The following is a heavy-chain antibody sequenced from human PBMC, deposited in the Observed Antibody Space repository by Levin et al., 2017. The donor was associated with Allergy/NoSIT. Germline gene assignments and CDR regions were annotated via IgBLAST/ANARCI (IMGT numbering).Heavy chain of an antibody. CDR1: GFTFSSYA. J-gene: IGHJ6*03. CDR2: ISYDGSNK. V-gene: IGHV3-30-3*01. Sequence: PGGSLRLSCAASGFTFSSYAMHWVRQAPGKGLEWVAVISYDGSNKYYADSVKGRFTISRDNSKNTLYLQMNSLRAEDTAVYYCARTDTAMGMPYYYYYMDVWGNGTTVTVSS. CDR3: ARTDTAMGMPYYYYYMDV. D-gene: IGHD5-18*01.